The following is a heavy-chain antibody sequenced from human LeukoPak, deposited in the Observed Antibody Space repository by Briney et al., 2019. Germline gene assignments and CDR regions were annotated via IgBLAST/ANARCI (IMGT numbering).Heavy chain of an antibody. CDR1: GGSFSGYY. CDR2: IYHSGST. Sequence: SETLSLTCAVYGGSFSGYYWSWTRQPPGKGLEWIGYIYHSGSTYYNPSLKSRVTISVDRSKNQFSLKLSSVTAADTAVYYCASYGMDVWGQGTTVTVSS. J-gene: IGHJ6*02. V-gene: IGHV4-34*01. CDR3: ASYGMDV.